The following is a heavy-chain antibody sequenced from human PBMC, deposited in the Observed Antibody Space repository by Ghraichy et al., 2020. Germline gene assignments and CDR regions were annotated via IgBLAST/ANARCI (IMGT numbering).Heavy chain of an antibody. CDR3: ARAWEFYDFRDTYYFGLDV. V-gene: IGHV6-1*01. CDR2: TYYRSNWYS. CDR1: GDTVSSSRAT. D-gene: IGHD3-3*01. Sequence: SQTLSLTCAISGDTVSSSRATWIWVRQSPSRGLEWLGRTYYRSNWYSDYAVSLKSRVTFSPDTSKNQFSLHLNSVTPDDTAVYYCARAWEFYDFRDTYYFGLDVWGQGTTVTVSS. J-gene: IGHJ6*02.